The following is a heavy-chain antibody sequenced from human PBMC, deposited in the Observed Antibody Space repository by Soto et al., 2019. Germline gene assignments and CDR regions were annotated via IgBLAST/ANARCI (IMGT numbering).Heavy chain of an antibody. CDR3: ARVDYRYSTEISYYYRYGMDV. V-gene: IGHV3-30-3*01. J-gene: IGHJ6*02. CDR2: ISFNGTNK. Sequence: QVQLVESGGGVVQPARSLRLSCAASGFAFNSYAMHWIRQAPGKGLEWVAVISFNGTNKYYADSVKGRFTISRDNSKNTLYLQMSGLRAEDTANYYCARVDYRYSTEISYYYRYGMDVWGQGTTVTVSS. CDR1: GFAFNSYA. D-gene: IGHD4-17*01.